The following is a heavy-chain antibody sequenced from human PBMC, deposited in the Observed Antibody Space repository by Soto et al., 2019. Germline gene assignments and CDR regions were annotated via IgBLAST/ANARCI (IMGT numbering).Heavy chain of an antibody. V-gene: IGHV3-30-3*01. J-gene: IGHJ6*01. Sequence: GGSLRLSCAASGFMFSNFAMHWVRQAPGKGLEWVAVISYDGSKKDYADSVKGRFTLSRDNSGKTLFLQMNSLRGEDAAVYYCARSLLPTYYYGLDVWGQGTTVTVSS. CDR3: ARSLLPTYYYGLDV. CDR1: GFMFSNFA. CDR2: ISYDGSKK.